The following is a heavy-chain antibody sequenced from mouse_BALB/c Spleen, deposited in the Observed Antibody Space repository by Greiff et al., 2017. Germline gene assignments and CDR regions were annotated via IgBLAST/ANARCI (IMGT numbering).Heavy chain of an antibody. CDR2: IDPENGDT. V-gene: IGHV14-4*02. CDR3: ARHYYGSSYAMDY. CDR1: GFNIKDYY. D-gene: IGHD1-1*01. J-gene: IGHJ4*01. Sequence: EVQLQQSGAELVRPGASVKLSCTASGFNIKDYYMHWVKQRPEQGLEWIGWIDPENGDTEYAPKFQGKATMTADTSSNTAYLQLSSLTSEDTAVYYCARHYYGSSYAMDYWGQGTSVTVSS.